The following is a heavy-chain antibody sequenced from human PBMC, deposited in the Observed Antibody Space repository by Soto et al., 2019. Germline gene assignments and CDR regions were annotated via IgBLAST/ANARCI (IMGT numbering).Heavy chain of an antibody. Sequence: SETLSLTCAVSGYSISSGYYWGWIRQPPGKGLEWIGSIYHSGSTYYNPSLKSRVTISVDTSKNQFSLKLSSVTAADTAVYYCARDFNGGDYYDSSGPPGWFDPWGQGTLVTVPQ. CDR2: IYHSGST. CDR3: ARDFNGGDYYDSSGPPGWFDP. J-gene: IGHJ5*02. CDR1: GYSISSGYY. V-gene: IGHV4-38-2*02. D-gene: IGHD3-22*01.